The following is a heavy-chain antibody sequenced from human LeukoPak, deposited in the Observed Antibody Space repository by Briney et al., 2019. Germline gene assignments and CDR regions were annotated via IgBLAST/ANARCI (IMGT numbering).Heavy chain of an antibody. Sequence: GGSLRLSCAAPGFTFSSYGMHWVRQAPGKGLEWVAVISYDRSNKYYADSVKGRFTISRDNSKNTLYPQMNSLRAEDTAVYYCARALSYGGKSPTPGNYWGQGTLVTVSS. D-gene: IGHD4-23*01. CDR1: GFTFSSYG. V-gene: IGHV3-30*03. J-gene: IGHJ4*02. CDR3: ARALSYGGKSPTPGNY. CDR2: ISYDRSNK.